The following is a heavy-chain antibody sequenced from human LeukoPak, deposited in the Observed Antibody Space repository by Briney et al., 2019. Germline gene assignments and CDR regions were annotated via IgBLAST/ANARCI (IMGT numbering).Heavy chain of an antibody. J-gene: IGHJ5*01. D-gene: IGHD2-15*01. V-gene: IGHV4-28*01. Sequence: SRVTMSVDTSKNQFSLKLSSVTAVDTAVYYCVKKVSEVAWFDSWGQGTLVTVSS. CDR3: VKKVSEVAWFDS.